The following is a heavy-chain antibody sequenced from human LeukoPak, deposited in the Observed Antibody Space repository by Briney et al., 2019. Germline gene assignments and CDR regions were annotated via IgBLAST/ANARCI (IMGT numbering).Heavy chain of an antibody. CDR1: GFTFSSYW. CDR3: VRDHYYSMDV. J-gene: IGHJ6*03. Sequence: GGSLRLSCAASGFTFSSYWMHWVRQAPGKGLVWVSRISSDGSSTSYADSVKGRFTISRDNAKNTLYLQMNSLRADDTAIYYCVRDHYYSMDVWGKGTTVTISS. CDR2: ISSDGSST. V-gene: IGHV3-74*01.